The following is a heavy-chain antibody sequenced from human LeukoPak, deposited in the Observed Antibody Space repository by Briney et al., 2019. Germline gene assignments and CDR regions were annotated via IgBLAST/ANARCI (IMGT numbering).Heavy chain of an antibody. CDR3: ARRPLGAGLKYYFDY. J-gene: IGHJ4*02. D-gene: IGHD3-16*01. CDR1: GYSFTSYW. Sequence: GESLKISCKGSGYSFTSYWIGLVRQMPGKGLEWMGIIYPGDSDTRYSPSFQGQVTISADKSISTAYLQWSSLKASDTAMYYCARRPLGAGLKYYFDYWGQGTLVTVSS. V-gene: IGHV5-51*01. CDR2: IYPGDSDT.